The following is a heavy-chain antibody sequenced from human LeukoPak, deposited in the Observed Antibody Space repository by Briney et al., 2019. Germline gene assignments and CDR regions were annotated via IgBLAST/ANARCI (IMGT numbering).Heavy chain of an antibody. CDR2: ISGSGAGV. Sequence: GGSLRLSCAASGFTFSSYEMNWVRQAPGKGMEWVSGISGSGAGVYYADSVKGRFTISRDNSSNTLYLQMNSLRAEDTAVYYCAKVRYVGYYFDYWGQGTLVTVSP. D-gene: IGHD3-9*01. CDR1: GFTFSSYE. CDR3: AKVRYVGYYFDY. V-gene: IGHV3-23*01. J-gene: IGHJ4*02.